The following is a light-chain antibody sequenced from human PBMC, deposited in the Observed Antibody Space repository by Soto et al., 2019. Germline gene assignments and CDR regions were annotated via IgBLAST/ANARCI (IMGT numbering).Light chain of an antibody. Sequence: EIVLTQSPATLSLSPGERATLSCRATQSVSSSLAWYQQKPGQAPRLLMYDASKRATGIPARFSGSGSGTDFTLTISSLQSEDFAVYYCQQYNNWPRTFGQGTKVDIK. J-gene: IGKJ1*01. V-gene: IGKV3-11*01. CDR1: QSVSSS. CDR2: DAS. CDR3: QQYNNWPRT.